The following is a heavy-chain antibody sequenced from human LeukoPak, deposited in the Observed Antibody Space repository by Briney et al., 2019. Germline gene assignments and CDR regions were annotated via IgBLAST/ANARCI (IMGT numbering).Heavy chain of an antibody. D-gene: IGHD3-3*01. CDR3: ARDDAPDYDFWSGYYYYYYYGMDV. CDR2: ISGSGGRT. CDR1: GFTFSSYA. V-gene: IGHV3-23*01. J-gene: IGHJ6*02. Sequence: GGSLRLSCAASGFTFSSYAMSWVRQAPGKGLEWVSAISGSGGRTYYADSVKGRFTISRDNSKNTLYLQMNSLRAEDTAVYYCARDDAPDYDFWSGYYYYYYYGMDVWGQGTTVTVSS.